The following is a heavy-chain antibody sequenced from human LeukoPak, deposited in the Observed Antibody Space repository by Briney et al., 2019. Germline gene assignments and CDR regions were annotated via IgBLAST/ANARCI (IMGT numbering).Heavy chain of an antibody. CDR1: GFTFSSYW. CDR2: IKNDGSVT. V-gene: IGHV3-74*01. CDR3: ARYNAAAGDY. Sequence: PGGSLRLSCAASGFTFSSYWMQWVRQAPGKGLVWVSRIKNDGSVTNYADSVKDRYTISRDNAKNTLYLQMNSLRAEDTAVYYCARYNAAAGDYWGQGTLVTVSS. D-gene: IGHD6-13*01. J-gene: IGHJ4*02.